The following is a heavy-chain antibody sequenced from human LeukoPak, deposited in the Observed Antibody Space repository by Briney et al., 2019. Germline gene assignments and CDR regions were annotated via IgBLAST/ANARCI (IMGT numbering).Heavy chain of an antibody. V-gene: IGHV3-23*01. CDR2: ISGSGGTT. CDR3: AKKYSTGLDP. Sequence: GGSLRLSCAASGFPFDSYGMTWVRQTPGKGLECVSIISGSGGTTNYADSVKGRFTISRDNSKNTLYLQMNSLRVEDTAVYYCAKKYSTGLDPWGQGTLVTVSS. CDR1: GFPFDSYG. J-gene: IGHJ5*02. D-gene: IGHD1-26*01.